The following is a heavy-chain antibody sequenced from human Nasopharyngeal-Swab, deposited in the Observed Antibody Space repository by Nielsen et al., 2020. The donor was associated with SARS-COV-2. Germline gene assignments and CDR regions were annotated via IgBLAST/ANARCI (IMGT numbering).Heavy chain of an antibody. Sequence: ASVKVSRKASGYTFTSYYMHWVRQAPGQGLEWMGIINPSGGSTSYAQKFQGRVTMTRDTSTSTVYMELSSLRSEDTAVYYCARDLYSSGWYRTNWYFDLWGRGTLVTVSS. CDR3: ARDLYSSGWYRTNWYFDL. D-gene: IGHD6-19*01. V-gene: IGHV1-46*01. CDR2: INPSGGST. CDR1: GYTFTSYY. J-gene: IGHJ2*01.